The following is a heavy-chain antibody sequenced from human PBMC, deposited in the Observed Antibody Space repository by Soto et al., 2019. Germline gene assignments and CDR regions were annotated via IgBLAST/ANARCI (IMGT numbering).Heavy chain of an antibody. V-gene: IGHV1-69*06. D-gene: IGHD6-13*01. CDR2: IIPIFGTA. CDR1: GGTFSSYA. Sequence: SVKVSCKASGGTFSSYAISWVRQAPGQGLEWMGGIIPIFGTANYAQKFQGRVTITADKSTSTAYMELSSLRSEDTAVYYCASGQQLAYYFDYWGQGTLGTVSS. CDR3: ASGQQLAYYFDY. J-gene: IGHJ4*02.